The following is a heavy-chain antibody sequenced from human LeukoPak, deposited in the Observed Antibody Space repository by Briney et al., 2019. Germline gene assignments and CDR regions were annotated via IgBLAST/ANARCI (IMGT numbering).Heavy chain of an antibody. Sequence: GGSLRLSCAASGFTFSSNWMHWVRQAPGKGLVWVSRSNEDGSTTNYADSVKGRFTISRDNAKNTLYLQMNSLRAEDTAVYYCARRIAAAAAPYYFDYWGQGTLVTVSS. CDR1: GFTFSSNW. V-gene: IGHV3-74*01. D-gene: IGHD6-13*01. CDR3: ARRIAAAAAPYYFDY. J-gene: IGHJ4*02. CDR2: SNEDGSTT.